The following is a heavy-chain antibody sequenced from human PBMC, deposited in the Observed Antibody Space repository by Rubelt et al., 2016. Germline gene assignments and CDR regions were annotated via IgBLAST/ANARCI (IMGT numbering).Heavy chain of an antibody. Sequence: QVQLVQSGAEVKKPGASVKVSCKASGYTFTSYYMHWVRQAPGQGLEWMGIINPSGGSTSYAQKFQGRVTMTRETSTSTVDMELSSLRSEDTAVYYCARTKTVEMATIPLAYWGQGTLVTVSS. J-gene: IGHJ4*02. CDR1: GYTFTSYY. CDR2: INPSGGST. V-gene: IGHV1-46*01. CDR3: ARTKTVEMATIPLAY. D-gene: IGHD5-24*01.